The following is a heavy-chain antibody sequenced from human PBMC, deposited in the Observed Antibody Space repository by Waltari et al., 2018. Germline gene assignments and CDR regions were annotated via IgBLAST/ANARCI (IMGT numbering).Heavy chain of an antibody. CDR2: ISYDGSNK. J-gene: IGHJ4*02. Sequence: QVQLVESGGGVVQPGRSLRLSCAASGFTFSSYAMHWVRQAPGKGLEWVAVISYDGSNKYYADSVKGRFTISRDNSKNTLYLQMNSLRAEDTAVYYCARSGYGGYIDYWGQGTLVTVSS. D-gene: IGHD3-9*01. V-gene: IGHV3-30-3*01. CDR1: GFTFSSYA. CDR3: ARSGYGGYIDY.